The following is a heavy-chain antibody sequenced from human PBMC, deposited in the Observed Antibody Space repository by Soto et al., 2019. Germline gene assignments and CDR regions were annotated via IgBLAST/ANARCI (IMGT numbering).Heavy chain of an antibody. CDR1: GFTFRRYG. Sequence: QAQLVESGGGVVQPGTSLRLSCAASGFTFRRYGMHWVRQVPGRGLEWVALILDNGSRQFYTDSVKGRFTISRDNAKNTLFQEMNVLRDEDTAVYYCARDDDGEPNAFDVWGQGTMVTVSS. CDR2: ILDNGSRQ. J-gene: IGHJ3*01. V-gene: IGHV3-33*05. D-gene: IGHD3-10*01. CDR3: ARDDDGEPNAFDV.